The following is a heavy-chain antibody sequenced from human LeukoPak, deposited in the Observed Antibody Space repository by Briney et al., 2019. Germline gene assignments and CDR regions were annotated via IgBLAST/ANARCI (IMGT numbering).Heavy chain of an antibody. CDR3: ATGQQLAYY. CDR2: FHYSGDT. V-gene: IGHV4-59*01. J-gene: IGHJ4*02. Sequence: SETLSLTCAVSGGSISTYYWSWIRQPPGKGLGRIGSFHYSGDTNYNPSLKSRVTISVATSQNQFSLKLRSVTAADTAVYYCATGQQLAYYWGQGTLVTVSS. D-gene: IGHD6-13*01. CDR1: GGSISTYY.